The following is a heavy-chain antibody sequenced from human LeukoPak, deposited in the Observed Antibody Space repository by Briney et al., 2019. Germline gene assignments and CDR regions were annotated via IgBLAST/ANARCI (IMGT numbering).Heavy chain of an antibody. Sequence: GTSLRLSCAASGFTFSNYAIHWVRQAPGKGLEWVAIIWYDGSNEYYSDSVKGRFTISRDNSKSTVYLQMNSLRAEDTAAYYCARERTGYSSGWDALDIWGQGTMVTVSS. CDR2: IWYDGSNE. D-gene: IGHD6-19*01. J-gene: IGHJ3*02. V-gene: IGHV3-33*01. CDR1: GFTFSNYA. CDR3: ARERTGYSSGWDALDI.